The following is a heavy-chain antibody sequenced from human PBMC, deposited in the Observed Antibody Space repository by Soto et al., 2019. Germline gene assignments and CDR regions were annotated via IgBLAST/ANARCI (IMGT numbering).Heavy chain of an antibody. V-gene: IGHV4-61*01. D-gene: IGHD6-6*01. Sequence: QVQLQESGPGLVKPSETLSLTCAVSGGSVSSGSYYWSWILQPPGEGLEWIGYIYYSGSTNYNPSLKSRASTSVDTSKSQFSLKLSSVTAADTAVYYCARSRRRHWFDPWGQGSLVTVSS. J-gene: IGHJ5*02. CDR3: ARSRRRHWFDP. CDR1: GGSVSSGSYY. CDR2: IYYSGST.